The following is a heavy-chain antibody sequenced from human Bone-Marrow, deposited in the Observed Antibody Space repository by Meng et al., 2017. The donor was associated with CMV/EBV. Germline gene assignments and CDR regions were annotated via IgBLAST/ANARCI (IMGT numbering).Heavy chain of an antibody. CDR1: GYTFTGYY. CDR3: ASKTLGYCSVTRCDAFDI. CDR2: INPNSGGT. D-gene: IGHD2-2*01. J-gene: IGHJ3*02. V-gene: IGHV1-2*02. Sequence: ASVKVSCKASGYTFTGYYMHWVRQAPGQGLEWMGWINPNSGGTNYAQKFQGRVTVTIDTSTNTAYMELRSLRSDDTAVYYCASKTLGYCSVTRCDAFDIWGQGTIVTFSS.